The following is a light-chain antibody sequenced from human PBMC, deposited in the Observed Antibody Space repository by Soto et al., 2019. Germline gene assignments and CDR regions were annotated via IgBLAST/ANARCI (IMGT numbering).Light chain of an antibody. CDR3: QQRSNWLT. J-gene: IGKJ4*01. V-gene: IGKV3-11*01. CDR2: DAS. Sequence: IVLTQSPATLSLSPGERATLSCRSSQSVSSYVAWYQQQPGQAPRLLIYDASNRATGIPARFSGSGSGTDFTLTISSLEPEDFAVYYCQQRSNWLTFAGGTKVDIK. CDR1: QSVSSY.